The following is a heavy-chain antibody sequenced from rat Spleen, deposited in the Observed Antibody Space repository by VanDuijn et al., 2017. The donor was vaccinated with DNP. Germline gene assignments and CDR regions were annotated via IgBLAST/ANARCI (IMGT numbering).Heavy chain of an antibody. CDR2: ITYVGSIT. Sequence: EVQLVESGGGLVQPGNSLKLSCAASGFTFSDYAMAWVRQSPKKGLEWVSTITYVGSITYYRDSVKGRFTISRDNAKSTLYLQMDRLRSEDTATYYCATRGVGARYYWYFDFWGPGIMVTVSS. D-gene: IGHD5-1*01. CDR3: ATRGVGARYYWYFDF. J-gene: IGHJ1*01. V-gene: IGHV5-7*01. CDR1: GFTFSDYA.